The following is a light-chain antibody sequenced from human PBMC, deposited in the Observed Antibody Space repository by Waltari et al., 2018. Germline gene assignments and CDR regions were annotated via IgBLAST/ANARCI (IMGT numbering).Light chain of an antibody. CDR1: QDISSF. Sequence: DIQMIQSPTSLSASVGDRVTITCRASQDISSFLAWYQEKPGKAPKLLIYKASTLQSGVPSSFSGSGSGTDFTLTISSLQPEDFATYYCQQHNSNPWTFGQGTKVDIK. CDR3: QQHNSNPWT. V-gene: IGKV1-9*01. CDR2: KAS. J-gene: IGKJ1*01.